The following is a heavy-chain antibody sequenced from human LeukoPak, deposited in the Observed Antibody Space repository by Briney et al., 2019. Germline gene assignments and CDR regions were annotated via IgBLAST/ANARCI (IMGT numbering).Heavy chain of an antibody. CDR2: ISYDGSNK. V-gene: IGHV3-30*18. CDR3: AELGITMIGGV. J-gene: IGHJ6*04. D-gene: IGHD3-10*02. CDR1: GFTFSNYG. Sequence: GGSLRLSCAASGFTFSNYGMHWVRQAPGKGLEWVALISYDGSNKYYADSVKGRFTISRDNAKNSLYLQMNSLRAEDTAVYYCAELGITMIGGVWGKGTTVTISS.